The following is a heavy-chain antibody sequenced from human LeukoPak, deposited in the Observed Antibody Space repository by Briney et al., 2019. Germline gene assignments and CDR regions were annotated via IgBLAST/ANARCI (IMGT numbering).Heavy chain of an antibody. CDR3: ARGYGSGSYPFDY. CDR2: IYSGGST. V-gene: IGHV3-66*01. CDR1: GFTVSSNY. Sequence: RGSLRLSCAASGFTVSSNYMSWVRQAPGKGLGWVSVIYSGGSTYYADSVKGRFTISRDNSKNTLYLQMNSLRAEDTAVYYCARGYGSGSYPFDYWGQGTLVTVSS. D-gene: IGHD3-10*01. J-gene: IGHJ4*02.